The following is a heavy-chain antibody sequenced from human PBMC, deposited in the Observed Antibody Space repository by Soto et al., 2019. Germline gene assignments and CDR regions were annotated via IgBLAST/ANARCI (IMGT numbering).Heavy chain of an antibody. J-gene: IGHJ6*02. V-gene: IGHV1-46*01. Sequence: AASVKVSCKASGYTFTSYYMHWVRQAPGQGLEWMGIINPSGGSTSYAQKFQGRVTMTRDTSTSTVYMELSSLRSEDTAVYYCARDPPNCSSTSCYAFHGMDVWGQGTTVTVSS. CDR2: INPSGGST. CDR3: ARDPPNCSSTSCYAFHGMDV. CDR1: GYTFTSYY. D-gene: IGHD2-2*01.